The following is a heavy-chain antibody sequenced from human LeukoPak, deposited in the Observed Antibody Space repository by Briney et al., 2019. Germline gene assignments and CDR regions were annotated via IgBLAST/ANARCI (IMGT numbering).Heavy chain of an antibody. J-gene: IGHJ4*02. CDR3: AKDQYYYDSSAKVSKVSAPYYFDY. CDR2: IIPIFGTA. CDR1: GGTFSSYA. D-gene: IGHD3-22*01. Sequence: SVKVSCKASGGTFSSYAISWVRQAPGQGLEWMGGIIPIFGTANYAQKFQGRVTITADESTSTAYMELSSLRSEDTAVYYCAKDQYYYDSSAKVSKVSAPYYFDYWGQGTLVTVSS. V-gene: IGHV1-69*01.